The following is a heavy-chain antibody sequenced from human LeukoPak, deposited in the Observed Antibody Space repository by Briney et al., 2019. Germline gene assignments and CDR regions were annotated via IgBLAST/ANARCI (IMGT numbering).Heavy chain of an antibody. CDR2: TPHDGSNK. J-gene: IGHJ4*02. CDR1: GFTFSSYG. V-gene: IGHV3-30*02. CDR3: AKDSPWEALYYYGSGALDY. D-gene: IGHD3-10*01. Sequence: LPGRSLRLSCAASGFTFSSYGMHWVRQAPGKGLEWVAFTPHDGSNKYYADSVKGRFTISRDNSKNTLYLQMNSLRAEDTAVYYCAKDSPWEALYYYGSGALDYWGQGTLVTVSS.